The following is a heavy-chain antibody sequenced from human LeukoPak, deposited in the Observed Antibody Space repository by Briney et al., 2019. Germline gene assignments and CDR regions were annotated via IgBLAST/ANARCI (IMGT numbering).Heavy chain of an antibody. J-gene: IGHJ5*02. V-gene: IGHV3-48*03. CDR3: AKDSAGYSSSWLSFDP. CDR2: ISSSGSTI. Sequence: GGSLRLSCAASGFTFSSYEMNWVRQAPGKGLEWVSYISSSGSTIYYADSVKGRFTISRDNAKNSLYLQMNSLRAEDTALYYCAKDSAGYSSSWLSFDPWGQGTLVTVSS. CDR1: GFTFSSYE. D-gene: IGHD6-13*01.